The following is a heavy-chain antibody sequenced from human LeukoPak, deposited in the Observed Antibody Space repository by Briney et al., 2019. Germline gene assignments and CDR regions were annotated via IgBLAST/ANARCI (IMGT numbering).Heavy chain of an antibody. Sequence: SETLSLTCTVSGGSIRSYHWSWIRQPPGKGLEWMGNIHYSGSTNYNPSLKSRLTISVDTSKNQFSLKLSSVTAADTAVYYCARDFGGYGSGSYLGYWGQGTLVTVSS. J-gene: IGHJ4*02. CDR2: IHYSGST. CDR1: GGSIRSYH. CDR3: ARDFGGYGSGSYLGY. V-gene: IGHV4-59*12. D-gene: IGHD3-10*01.